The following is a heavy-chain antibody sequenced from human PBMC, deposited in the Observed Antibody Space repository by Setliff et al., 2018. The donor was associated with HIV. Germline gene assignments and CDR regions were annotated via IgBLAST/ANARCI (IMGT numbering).Heavy chain of an antibody. Sequence: LPETLSLTCTVSGGSISSSSYYWGWIRQPPGKGLEWIGSIYYSGSTYYNPSLKSRVTISVDTSKNQFSLKLTSMTAADTAVYYCARGRGYSYGYFDYWGQGTLVTVSS. CDR2: IYYSGST. J-gene: IGHJ4*02. CDR3: ARGRGYSYGYFDY. V-gene: IGHV4-39*07. D-gene: IGHD5-18*01. CDR1: GGSISSSSYY.